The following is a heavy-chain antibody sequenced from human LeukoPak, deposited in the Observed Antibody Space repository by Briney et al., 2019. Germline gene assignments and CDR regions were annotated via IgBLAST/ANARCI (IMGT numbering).Heavy chain of an antibody. CDR1: GYTFPSYG. Sequence: ASVKVSCKASGYTFPSYGISWVRQALGQGLEWMGWISAYNGNTNYAQKLQGRVTMTTDTSTSTASMELRSLRSDDTAVYYCARENGEDDYNPYGMDVWGQGTTVTVSS. CDR2: ISAYNGNT. CDR3: ARENGEDDYNPYGMDV. J-gene: IGHJ6*02. V-gene: IGHV1-18*01. D-gene: IGHD7-27*01.